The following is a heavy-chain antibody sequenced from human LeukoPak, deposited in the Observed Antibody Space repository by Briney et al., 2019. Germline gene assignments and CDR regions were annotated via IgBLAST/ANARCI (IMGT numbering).Heavy chain of an antibody. J-gene: IGHJ4*02. V-gene: IGHV3-30*04. Sequence: GGSLRLSCAASGFTFSDYAMHWVRQAPGKGLEWVAVISSDGSSKYYADSVKGRFTISRDNSKNTLYLQMNSLRSDDTAVYYCARGASLATAGTHYWGQGTLVTVSS. CDR1: GFTFSDYA. CDR3: ARGASLATAGTHY. CDR2: ISSDGSSK. D-gene: IGHD6-13*01.